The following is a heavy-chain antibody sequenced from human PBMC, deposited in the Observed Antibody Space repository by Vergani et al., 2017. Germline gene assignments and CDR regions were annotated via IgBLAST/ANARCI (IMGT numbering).Heavy chain of an antibody. D-gene: IGHD3-9*01. CDR3: AREPATYYDILTGYQGAYYFDY. J-gene: IGHJ4*02. CDR2: IIPILGIA. V-gene: IGHV1-69*08. CDR1: GGTFSSYT. Sequence: QVQLVQSGAEVKKPGSSVKVSCKASGGTFSSYTISWVRQAPGQGLEWMGRIIPILGIANYAQKFQGRVMITADKSTSTAYMELSSLRSEDTAVYYCAREPATYYDILTGYQGAYYFDYWGQGTLVTVSS.